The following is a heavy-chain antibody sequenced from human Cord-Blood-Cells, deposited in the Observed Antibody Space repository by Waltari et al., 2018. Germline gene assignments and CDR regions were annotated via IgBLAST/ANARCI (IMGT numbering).Heavy chain of an antibody. D-gene: IGHD1-1*01. CDR2: ISWNSGSM. CDR1: GFTFADYA. J-gene: IGHJ3*02. CDR3: AKDNFAFDI. Sequence: EVQLGESGGGLVKPGRSLRISCAASGFTFADYAMHWVRRGTGKGLEWVSGISWNSGSMGYADSVKGRFTSSRDNAKNSLYLQMNSLRAEDTALYYCAKDNFAFDIWGQGTMVTVSS. V-gene: IGHV3-9*01.